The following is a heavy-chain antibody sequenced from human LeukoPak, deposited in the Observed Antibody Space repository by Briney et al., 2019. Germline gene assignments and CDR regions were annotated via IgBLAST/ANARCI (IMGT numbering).Heavy chain of an antibody. D-gene: IGHD1-26*01. CDR2: IIPIFGIA. J-gene: IGHJ3*02. V-gene: IGHV1-69*13. CDR3: ARESPESYSGSPRGAFDI. CDR1: GGTFSSYA. Sequence: ASVKVSCKASGGTFSSYAISWVRQAPGQGLEWMGGIIPIFGIANYAQKFQGRVTITADESTSTAYMELSSLRSEDTAVYYCARESPESYSGSPRGAFDIWGQGTMVTVSS.